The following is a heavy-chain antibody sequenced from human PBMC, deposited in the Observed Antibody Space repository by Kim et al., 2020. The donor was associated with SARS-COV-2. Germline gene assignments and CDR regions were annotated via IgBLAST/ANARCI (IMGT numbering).Heavy chain of an antibody. J-gene: IGHJ5*02. CDR3: ARAGIGSYWSWFDP. CDR2: ISYDGSNK. Sequence: GGSLRLSCAASGFTFSSYAMHWVRQAPGKGLEWVAVISYDGSNKYYADSVKGRFTISRDNSKNTLYLQMNSLRAEDTAVYYCARAGIGSYWSWFDPWGQG. CDR1: GFTFSSYA. D-gene: IGHD1-26*01. V-gene: IGHV3-30-3*01.